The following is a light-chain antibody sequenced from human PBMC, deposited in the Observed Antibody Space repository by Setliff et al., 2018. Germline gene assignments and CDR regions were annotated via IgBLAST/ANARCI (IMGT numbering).Light chain of an antibody. CDR1: SSDVGGYNY. CDR3: SSYTSSSTFV. CDR2: DVS. V-gene: IGLV2-14*01. J-gene: IGLJ1*01. Sequence: QSALARPASVSGSPGQSITISCTGTSSDVGGYNYVSWYQQHPGKAPKLMIYDVSKRPSGVSNRFSGSKSGNTASLTISGLQAEDEADYYCSSYTSSSTFVCGTGTKVTVL.